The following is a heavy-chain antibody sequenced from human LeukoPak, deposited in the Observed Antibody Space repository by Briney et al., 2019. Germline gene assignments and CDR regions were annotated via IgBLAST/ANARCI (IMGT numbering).Heavy chain of an antibody. J-gene: IGHJ5*02. D-gene: IGHD6-19*01. Sequence: SETLSLTCTVSGYSISSGYYWGWIRQPPGKGREWIGSIYHSGSTYYNPSLKSRVTISVDTSKNQFSLKLSSVTAADTAVYYCARDSSGWYHWFDPWGQGTLVTVSS. CDR2: IYHSGST. CDR3: ARDSSGWYHWFDP. CDR1: GYSISSGYY. V-gene: IGHV4-38-2*02.